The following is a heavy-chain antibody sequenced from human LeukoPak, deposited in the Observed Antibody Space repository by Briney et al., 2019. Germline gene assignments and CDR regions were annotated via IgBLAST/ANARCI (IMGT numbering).Heavy chain of an antibody. Sequence: PGGSLRLSCAASGFTFSSYAMHWVRQAPGKGLEYVSAISSNGGSTYYANSVKGRFTISRDNSKNTLYLQMGSLRAEDMAVYYCARAKFDFWSGYSDSYYFDYWGQGTLVTVSS. CDR1: GFTFSSYA. CDR3: ARAKFDFWSGYSDSYYFDY. CDR2: ISSNGGST. D-gene: IGHD3-3*01. V-gene: IGHV3-64*01. J-gene: IGHJ4*02.